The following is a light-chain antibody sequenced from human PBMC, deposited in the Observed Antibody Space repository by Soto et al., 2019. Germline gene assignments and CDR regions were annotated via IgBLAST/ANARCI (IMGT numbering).Light chain of an antibody. CDR1: QDISNC. Sequence: IHITHFSSFPAASFGYRGTLPLQASQDISNCLNWNQQKPGKAPKLLIYDASNLETGVPSRFSGSGSGTRFTFTISSLQTEDIGTYYCQQYDILPITFGRGTRLEIK. CDR2: DAS. J-gene: IGKJ5*01. V-gene: IGKV1-33*01. CDR3: QQYDILPIT.